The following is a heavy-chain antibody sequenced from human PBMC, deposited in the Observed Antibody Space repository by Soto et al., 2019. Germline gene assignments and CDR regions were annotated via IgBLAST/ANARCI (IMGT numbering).Heavy chain of an antibody. D-gene: IGHD3-10*01. CDR1: GGSISSYY. J-gene: IGHJ4*02. CDR2: IYYSGST. V-gene: IGHV4-59*01. CDR3: ASPGGRRLGFDY. Sequence: QVQLQESGPGLVKPSETLSLTCTVSGGSISSYYWSWIRQPPGKGLEWIGYIYYSGSTNYNPSLRSRVTTSVDTSKNQSALKLSSVTAADTAVYSCASPGGRRLGFDYWGQGTLVTVSS.